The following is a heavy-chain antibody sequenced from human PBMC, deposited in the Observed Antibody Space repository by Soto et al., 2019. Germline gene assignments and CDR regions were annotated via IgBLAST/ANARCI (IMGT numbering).Heavy chain of an antibody. D-gene: IGHD5-18*01. J-gene: IGHJ4*02. Sequence: GGSLRLSCAASGFTFSSYGMHWVRQAPGKGLEWVALIWYDGSKKYYADSVKGRFTISRDNSKNTLYLQMNSLRVEDTAVYYCVKGDGYNYGKCDYWGQGTLVTVSS. CDR2: IWYDGSKK. CDR1: GFTFSSYG. V-gene: IGHV3-33*06. CDR3: VKGDGYNYGKCDY.